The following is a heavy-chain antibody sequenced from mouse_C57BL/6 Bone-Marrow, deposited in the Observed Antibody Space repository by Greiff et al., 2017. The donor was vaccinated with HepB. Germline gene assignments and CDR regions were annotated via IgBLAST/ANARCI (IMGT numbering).Heavy chain of an antibody. CDR3: ASYYDYDAMDY. V-gene: IGHV3-6*01. D-gene: IGHD2-1*01. CDR1: GYSITSGYY. CDR2: ISYDGSN. J-gene: IGHJ4*01. Sequence: VQLKESGPGLVKPSQSLSLTCSVTGYSITSGYYWNWIRQFPGNKLEWMGYISYDGSNNYNPSLKNRISITRDTSKNQFFLKLNSVTTEDTATYDCASYYDYDAMDYWGQGTSVTVSS.